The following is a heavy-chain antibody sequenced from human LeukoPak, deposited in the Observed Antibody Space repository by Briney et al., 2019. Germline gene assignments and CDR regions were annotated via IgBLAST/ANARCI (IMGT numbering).Heavy chain of an antibody. J-gene: IGHJ4*02. CDR1: GFTFSSYT. CDR2: VSSNGGST. V-gene: IGHV3-64D*06. CDR3: VPYYDVLTGFYTGY. D-gene: IGHD3-9*01. Sequence: GGSLRLSCSASGFTFSSYTMHWVRQAPGKGLEYVSAVSSNGGSTYYADSVKGRFTISRDNSKNTLYLQMSSLRAEDTAVYYCVPYYDVLTGFYTGYWGQGTLVTFSS.